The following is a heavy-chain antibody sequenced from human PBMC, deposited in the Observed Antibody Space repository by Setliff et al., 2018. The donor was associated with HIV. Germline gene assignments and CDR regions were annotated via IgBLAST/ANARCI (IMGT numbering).Heavy chain of an antibody. CDR1: GFSFSLYA. CDR3: AREPPSSNPTLQYAFDL. Sequence: PGGSLRLSCKATGFSFSLYAMSWVRQAPGKGLEWVSSISGSGRKTYYGDSVKGRFTISTDTPTTTAFMELRSLTSDDTAVYFCAREPPSSNPTLQYAFDLWGQGTMVTVSS. D-gene: IGHD4-4*01. CDR2: ISGSGRKT. V-gene: IGHV3-23*01. J-gene: IGHJ3*01.